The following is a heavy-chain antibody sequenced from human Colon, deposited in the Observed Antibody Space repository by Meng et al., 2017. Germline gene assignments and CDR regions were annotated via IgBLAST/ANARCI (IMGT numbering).Heavy chain of an antibody. CDR2: IDPDGSHE. D-gene: IGHD3-22*01. J-gene: IGHJ4*02. V-gene: IGHV3-74*01. Sequence: VQLGEFGGGLVQPGGSLRISCAASGFPFSSYWMHWVRQSSGKGLVWVAHIDPDGSHEYYTDSVKGRFTISRDNSKNTQYLQMNSLRAEDTAVYYCAREYYSDSTGNLDYWGQGTLVTVSS. CDR1: GFPFSSYW. CDR3: AREYYSDSTGNLDY.